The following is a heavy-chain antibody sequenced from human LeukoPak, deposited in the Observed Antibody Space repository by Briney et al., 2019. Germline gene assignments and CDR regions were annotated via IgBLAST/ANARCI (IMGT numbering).Heavy chain of an antibody. CDR3: ARAGVTMVRGLDYGMDV. J-gene: IGHJ6*02. CDR2: INHSGTT. Sequence: SETLSLTCADYGGPFSGFFWSWIRQPPGKGLEWIGEINHSGTTNYNPSLKSRVAISIDTSKNQFSLKLTSVTAADTAVYYCARAGVTMVRGLDYGMDVWGQGTTVTVSS. D-gene: IGHD3-10*01. V-gene: IGHV4-34*01. CDR1: GGPFSGFF.